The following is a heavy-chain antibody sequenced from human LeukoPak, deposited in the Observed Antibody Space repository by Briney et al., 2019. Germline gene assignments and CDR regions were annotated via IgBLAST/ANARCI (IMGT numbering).Heavy chain of an antibody. J-gene: IGHJ4*02. D-gene: IGHD5-24*01. CDR1: GFTVSSNS. CDR3: AKDGRGDGYNTY. Sequence: GGSLRLSCTVSGFTVSSNSMSWVRQAPGKGLEWVSFIYSAGSTHYSDSVKGRFTISIDNSKNTLYLQMNSLRAEDTAVYYCAKDGRGDGYNTYWGQGTLVTVSS. CDR2: IYSAGST. V-gene: IGHV3-53*01.